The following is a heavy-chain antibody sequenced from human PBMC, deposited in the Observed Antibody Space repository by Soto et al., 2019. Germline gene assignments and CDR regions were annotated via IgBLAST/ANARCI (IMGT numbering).Heavy chain of an antibody. CDR2: ISPYNGNT. J-gene: IGHJ3*02. CDR1: GYTCSNYG. D-gene: IGHD3-10*01. CDR3: AGVFGSGSYIVFET. Sequence: SLKVSCKASGYTCSNYGISWVRQAPGQGLEWMGWISPYNGNTKYTQKFQGRVTMTTDTSTSTAYMELRRLRSDDTAVFYCAGVFGSGSYIVFETWGQGTMGTVSS. V-gene: IGHV1-18*01.